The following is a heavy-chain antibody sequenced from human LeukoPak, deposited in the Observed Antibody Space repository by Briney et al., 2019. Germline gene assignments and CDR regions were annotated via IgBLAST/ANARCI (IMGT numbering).Heavy chain of an antibody. V-gene: IGHV4-59*01. CDR2: IYYSGST. Sequence: SETLSLTCTVSGGSISSYYWSWIRQPPGRGLEWIGYIYYSGSTNYNPSLKSRVTISVDTSKNQFSLKLSSVTAADTAVYYCARGPEYYYDSSGYLGGWGQGTLVTVSS. CDR1: GGSISSYY. CDR3: ARGPEYYYDSSGYLGG. D-gene: IGHD3-22*01. J-gene: IGHJ4*02.